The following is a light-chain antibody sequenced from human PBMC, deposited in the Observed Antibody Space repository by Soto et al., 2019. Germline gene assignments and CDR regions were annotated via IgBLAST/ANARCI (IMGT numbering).Light chain of an antibody. J-gene: IGLJ2*01. CDR3: GSYAGSSPGVL. CDR2: DVS. CDR1: SSDVGGYNY. Sequence: QSALTQPRSVSGSPGQSVTISCTGTSSDVGGYNYVSWYQQHPGKAPKLMIYDVSKRPSGVPDRFSGSKSGNTASLTISGLQAEYEAEYYLGSYAGSSPGVLFGGGTKLTVL. V-gene: IGLV2-11*01.